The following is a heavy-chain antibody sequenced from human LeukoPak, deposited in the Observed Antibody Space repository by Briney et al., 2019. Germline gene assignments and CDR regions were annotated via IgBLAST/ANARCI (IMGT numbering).Heavy chain of an antibody. CDR1: GGSFSGYH. V-gene: IGHV4-34*01. CDR3: ARGPHPTGPTPRY. CDR2: INDSGSP. D-gene: IGHD4-17*01. Sequence: PSETLSLTCAFYGGSFSGYHWIWIRQPPGKGLEWIGEINDSGSPNYNPSLESRVTISADTAKNHLSLKLTPLTAADTAVYYCARGPHPTGPTPRYWGQGTLVTVSS. J-gene: IGHJ4*02.